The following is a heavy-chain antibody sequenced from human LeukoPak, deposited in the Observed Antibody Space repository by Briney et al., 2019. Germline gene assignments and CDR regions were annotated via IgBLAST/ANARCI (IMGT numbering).Heavy chain of an antibody. CDR2: INHSGST. J-gene: IGHJ4*02. D-gene: IGHD2-15*01. CDR3: ARGSCSGGSCWAY. V-gene: IGHV4-39*07. Sequence: SETLSLTCTVSGGSISSSSYYWGWIRQPPGKGLEWIGEINHSGSTNYNPSLKSRVTISVDTSKNQFSLKLSSVTAADTAVYYCARGSCSGGSCWAYWGQGTLVTVSS. CDR1: GGSISSSSYY.